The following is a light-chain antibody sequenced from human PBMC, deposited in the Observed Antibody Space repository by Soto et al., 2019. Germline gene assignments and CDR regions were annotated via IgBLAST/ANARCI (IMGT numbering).Light chain of an antibody. CDR2: GNT. CDR1: SSNVGAGYD. Sequence: QSVLTQPPSVSGAPGQRVTISCTGSSSNVGAGYDVHWYQHLPGTAPKLLIYGNTNRPSGVPDRFSGSKSATSASLAISWLQAEDEADYYCQSYDSSLSAWVFGGGTKLTVL. J-gene: IGLJ3*02. V-gene: IGLV1-40*01. CDR3: QSYDSSLSAWV.